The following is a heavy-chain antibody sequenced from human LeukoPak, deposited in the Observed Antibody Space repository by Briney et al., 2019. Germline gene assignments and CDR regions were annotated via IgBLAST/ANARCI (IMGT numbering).Heavy chain of an antibody. CDR2: IKQDGSEK. CDR3: AKDGFRWAYYCSGGSCSIYFDY. V-gene: IGHV3-7*01. Sequence: PGGSLRLSCAASGFTFSSYWMSWVRQAPGKGLEWVANIKQDGSEKYYADSVKGRFTISRDNSKNTLYLQMNSLRAEDTAVYYCAKDGFRWAYYCSGGSCSIYFDYWGQGALVTVSS. CDR1: GFTFSSYW. D-gene: IGHD2-15*01. J-gene: IGHJ4*02.